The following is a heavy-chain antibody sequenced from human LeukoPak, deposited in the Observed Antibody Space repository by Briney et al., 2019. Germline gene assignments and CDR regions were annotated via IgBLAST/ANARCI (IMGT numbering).Heavy chain of an antibody. CDR3: ARDQEGFDY. J-gene: IGHJ4*02. CDR1: GFSFSDYY. CDR2: ISGSSSHT. V-gene: IGHV3-11*05. Sequence: GGSLRLSCVVSGFSFSDYYMNWIRQTPGKGLEWLSYISGSSSHTLYADSVKGRFTISRDNAKNSLYLQMNSLRAEDTAVYYCARDQEGFDYWGQGTLVTVSS.